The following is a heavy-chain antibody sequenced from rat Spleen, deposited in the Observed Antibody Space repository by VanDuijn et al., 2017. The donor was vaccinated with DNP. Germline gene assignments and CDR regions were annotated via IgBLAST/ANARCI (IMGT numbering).Heavy chain of an antibody. CDR3: VRPVRFYSGPFDS. V-gene: IGHV5-7*01. J-gene: IGHJ2*01. CDR2: IIYDGSTT. D-gene: IGHD1-1*01. CDR1: GFTFSDYN. Sequence: EVQLVESGGGLVQPGRSLKLSCAASGFTFSDYNMAWVRQAPKKGLEWVATIIYDGSTTYYRDSVKGRFTISRDNAENTLYLQMNSLQSEDTAIYHCVRPVRFYSGPFDSWGRGLMVTVSS.